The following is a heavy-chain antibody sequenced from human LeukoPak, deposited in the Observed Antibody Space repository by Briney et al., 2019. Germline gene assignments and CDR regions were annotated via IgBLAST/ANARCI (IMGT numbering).Heavy chain of an antibody. CDR3: AKAVGSSIAARRAFDY. J-gene: IGHJ4*02. CDR2: VSGSGTNT. Sequence: QPGGSLRLSCAASGFTFSSYAMTWVRQAPGKGLEWVSAVSGSGTNTYYADSVKGRFTIYRDNSRNTLYLQMNSLRAEDTAIYYCAKAVGSSIAARRAFDYWGQGTLVTVSS. CDR1: GFTFSSYA. V-gene: IGHV3-23*01. D-gene: IGHD6-6*01.